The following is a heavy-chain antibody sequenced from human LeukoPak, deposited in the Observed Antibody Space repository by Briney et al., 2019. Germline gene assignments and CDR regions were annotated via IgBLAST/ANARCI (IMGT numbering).Heavy chain of an antibody. V-gene: IGHV3-30*02. Sequence: GGSLRLSCAASGFSFSSYGMHWVRQAPGKGLEWVTFIRYDGSDKFYADSVKGRSTISRDNSKNSLYLQMNSLRAEDTAVYYCAREAYSSGLDAFDIWGQGTMVTVSS. J-gene: IGHJ3*02. CDR3: AREAYSSGLDAFDI. CDR2: IRYDGSDK. CDR1: GFSFSSYG. D-gene: IGHD6-19*01.